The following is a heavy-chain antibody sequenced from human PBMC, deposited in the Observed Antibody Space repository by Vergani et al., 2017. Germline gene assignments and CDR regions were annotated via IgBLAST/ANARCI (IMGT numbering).Heavy chain of an antibody. CDR1: GYTFTSYG. J-gene: IGHJ6*03. V-gene: IGHV1-18*01. D-gene: IGHD3-9*01. CDR3: AVDGPVLRYCDWLLDYYFYYMDV. Sequence: QVQLVQSGAEVKKPGASVKVSCKASGYTFTSYGISWVRQAPGQGLEWMGWISAYNGNTNYAQKLQGRVTMTTDTSTRTAYMELRSLGSDDTAVYYCAVDGPVLRYCDWLLDYYFYYMDVWGKGTTVTVSS. CDR2: ISAYNGNT.